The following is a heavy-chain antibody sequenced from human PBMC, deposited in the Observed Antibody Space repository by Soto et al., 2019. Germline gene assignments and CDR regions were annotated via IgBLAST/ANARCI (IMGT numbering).Heavy chain of an antibody. D-gene: IGHD2-2*01. V-gene: IGHV1-46*01. Sequence: ASVKVSCKASGYTFTSYYMHWVRQAPGQGLEWMGIINPSGGSTGYAQKFQGRVTMTRDTSTSTVYMELSSLTSEDTAVYYCVKDPYCSNIGCYGPFSYWGQGTLVTVSS. CDR2: INPSGGST. CDR3: VKDPYCSNIGCYGPFSY. CDR1: GYTFTSYY. J-gene: IGHJ4*02.